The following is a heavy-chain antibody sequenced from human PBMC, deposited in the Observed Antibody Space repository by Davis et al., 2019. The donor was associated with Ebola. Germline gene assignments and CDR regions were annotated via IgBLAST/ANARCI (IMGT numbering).Heavy chain of an antibody. CDR1: GYTFDTDW. V-gene: IGHV5-51*01. CDR2: IYPGDSDT. CDR3: ARGAAGHFYYYYGMDV. D-gene: IGHD6-19*01. J-gene: IGHJ6*02. Sequence: GESLKISCQGIGYTFDTDWIGWVRQLPGKGLEWMGIIYPGDSDTRYSPSFQGQVTISADKFISTAYLQWSSLKASDTAMYYCARGAAGHFYYYYGMDVWGQGTTVTVSS.